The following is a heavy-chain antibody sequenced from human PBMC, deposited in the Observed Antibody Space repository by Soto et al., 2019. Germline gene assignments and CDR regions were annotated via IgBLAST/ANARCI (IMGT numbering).Heavy chain of an antibody. CDR2: ISGSGGST. D-gene: IGHD3-9*01. Sequence: AGGSLRLSCAASVFTFSSYAMSWVRQAPGKGLEWVSAISGSGGSTYYADSVKGRFTISRDNSKNTLYLQMNSLRAEDTAVYYCAKAPGPYYDIFIYCYCYHGMDVWGQGTTVTVSS. CDR3: AKAPGPYYDIFIYCYCYHGMDV. J-gene: IGHJ6*02. CDR1: VFTFSSYA. V-gene: IGHV3-23*01.